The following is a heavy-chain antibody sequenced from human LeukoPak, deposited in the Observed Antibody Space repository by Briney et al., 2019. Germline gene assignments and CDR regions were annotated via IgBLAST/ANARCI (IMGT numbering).Heavy chain of an antibody. CDR1: GFTFSSYA. V-gene: IGHV3-23*01. J-gene: IGHJ4*02. D-gene: IGHD3-10*01. CDR2: ISGSGGST. CDR3: AKYSQYYYGSGSYYPDY. Sequence: GGSLRLSCAASGFTFSSYAMSRVRQAPGKGLEWVSAISGSGGSTYYADSVKGRFTISRDNSKNTLYLQMNSLRAEDTAVYYCAKYSQYYYGSGSYYPDYWGQGTLVTVSS.